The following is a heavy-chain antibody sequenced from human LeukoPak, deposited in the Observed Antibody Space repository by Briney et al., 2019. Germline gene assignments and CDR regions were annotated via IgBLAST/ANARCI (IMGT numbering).Heavy chain of an antibody. V-gene: IGHV3-23*01. J-gene: IGHJ4*02. D-gene: IGHD3-10*01. CDR1: GFTFSSYA. CDR2: ISGSGGST. Sequence: GGSLRLSCAASGFTFSSYAMSLVRQAPGKGLEWVSAISGSGGSTYYADSVKGRFTISRDNSKNTLYLQMNSLRAEDTAVYYCANQNGYYYGSGRLIDYWGQGTLVTVSS. CDR3: ANQNGYYYGSGRLIDY.